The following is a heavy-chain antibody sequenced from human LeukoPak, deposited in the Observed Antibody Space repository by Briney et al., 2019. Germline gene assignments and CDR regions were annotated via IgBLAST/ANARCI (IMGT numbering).Heavy chain of an antibody. V-gene: IGHV4-59*01. J-gene: IGHJ4*02. Sequence: PSETLSLTCTVSGASISSYYWSWIRQPPGKGLEWIGYIYYTGSTNYHPSLKSRVTISVGTSKNQFSLKLSSVTAADTAVYYCARNLGITGTKYYFDYWGQGTLVTVSS. CDR1: GASISSYY. CDR3: ARNLGITGTKYYFDY. CDR2: IYYTGST. D-gene: IGHD1-20*01.